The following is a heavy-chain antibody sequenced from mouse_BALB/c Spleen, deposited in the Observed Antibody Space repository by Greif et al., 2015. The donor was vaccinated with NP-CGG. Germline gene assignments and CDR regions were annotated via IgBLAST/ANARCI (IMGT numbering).Heavy chain of an antibody. CDR3: TRSWDSYFDY. J-gene: IGHJ2*01. Sequence: GAELVKPGASVKLSCKASGYTFTSYYMYWVKQRPGQGLEWIGEINPSNGGTNFNEKFKSKATLTVDKSSSTAHMQLSSLTSEDSAVYYCTRSWDSYFDYWGQGTTLTVSS. CDR1: GYTFTSYY. D-gene: IGHD3-3*01. CDR2: INPSNGGT. V-gene: IGHV1S81*02.